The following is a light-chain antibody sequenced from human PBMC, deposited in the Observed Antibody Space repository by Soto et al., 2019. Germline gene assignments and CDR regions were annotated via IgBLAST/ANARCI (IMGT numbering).Light chain of an antibody. V-gene: IGKV3-20*01. Sequence: EIVLTQSPGSLSLSPGERATLSCRASQSVSSTFLAWYQQRPGQAPRLLMYGASSRATGIPERFSGSGSGTDFPLTISRLEPEDFAVYYCQKFDSSVTFGQGTKVEIK. J-gene: IGKJ1*01. CDR2: GAS. CDR1: QSVSSTF. CDR3: QKFDSSVT.